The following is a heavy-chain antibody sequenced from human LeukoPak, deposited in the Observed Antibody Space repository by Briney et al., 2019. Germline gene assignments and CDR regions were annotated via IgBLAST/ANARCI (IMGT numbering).Heavy chain of an antibody. D-gene: IGHD3-10*01. CDR2: ISSSSSYI. J-gene: IGHJ5*02. Sequence: PGGSLRLSCAASGFTVSSNYMTWVRQAPGKGLEWVSSISSSSSYIYYADSVKGRFTISRDNAKNSLYLQMNSLRAEDTAVYYCARLYGSGSLWFDPWGQGTLVTVSS. CDR1: GFTVSSNY. V-gene: IGHV3-21*01. CDR3: ARLYGSGSLWFDP.